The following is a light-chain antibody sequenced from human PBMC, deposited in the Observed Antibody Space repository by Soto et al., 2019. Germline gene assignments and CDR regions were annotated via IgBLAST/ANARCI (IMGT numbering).Light chain of an antibody. V-gene: IGLV2-14*01. J-gene: IGLJ2*01. CDR3: SSYTSSVSVL. CDR1: SSDVGGYDY. Sequence: ALTQPASVSGSPGQSITISCTGTSSDVGGYDYVSWYQQHPGEAPRLMIYDVTNRPSGVSNRFSGSKSGNTASLTISGLQAEDEADYYCSSYTSSVSVLFGGGTKLTVL. CDR2: DVT.